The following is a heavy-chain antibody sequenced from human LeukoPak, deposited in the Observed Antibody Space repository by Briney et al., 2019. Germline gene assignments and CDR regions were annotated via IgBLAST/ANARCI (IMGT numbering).Heavy chain of an antibody. CDR1: GYTFTSYY. J-gene: IGHJ4*02. CDR2: INPSGGST. Sequence: ASVTVSFKASGYTFTSYYMHWVRQAPGQGLEWMGIINPSGGSTSYAQKFQGRVTMTRDTSTSTVYMELSSLRSEDTAVYYCARESPREIPFDYWGQGTLVTVSS. CDR3: ARESPREIPFDY. V-gene: IGHV1-46*01.